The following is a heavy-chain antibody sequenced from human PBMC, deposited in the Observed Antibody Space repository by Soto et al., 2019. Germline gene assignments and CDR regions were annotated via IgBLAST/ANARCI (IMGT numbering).Heavy chain of an antibody. Sequence: GGSLRLSCAASGFTFSSYWMSWVRQAPGKGLEWVANIKQDGSEKYYVDSVKGRFTISRDNAKNSLYLQMNSLRAEDTAVYYCARNPLGYCSGGSCYMWYYFDYWGQGTLVTVSS. J-gene: IGHJ4*02. D-gene: IGHD2-15*01. CDR2: IKQDGSEK. CDR1: GFTFSSYW. V-gene: IGHV3-7*01. CDR3: ARNPLGYCSGGSCYMWYYFDY.